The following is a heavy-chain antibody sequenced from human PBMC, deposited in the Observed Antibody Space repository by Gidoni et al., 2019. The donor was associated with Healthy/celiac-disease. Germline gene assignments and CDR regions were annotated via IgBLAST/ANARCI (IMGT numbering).Heavy chain of an antibody. CDR1: GFPFSSYA. D-gene: IGHD6-19*01. Sequence: EVQLLESGGGLVQPGGSLRISCAASGFPFSSYAMSWVRQAPGKGLEWVSAIIGSGCSTYYADSVKGRFTIPRDNSKNTLYLQMNSLRAEDTAVYYCAKERYSSGWAVGWYWGQGTLVTVSS. V-gene: IGHV3-23*01. CDR3: AKERYSSGWAVGWY. J-gene: IGHJ4*02. CDR2: IIGSGCST.